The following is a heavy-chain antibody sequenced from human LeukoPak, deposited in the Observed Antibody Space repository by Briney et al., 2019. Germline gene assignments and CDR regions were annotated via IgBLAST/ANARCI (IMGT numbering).Heavy chain of an antibody. V-gene: IGHV4-34*01. CDR1: GGSFSGYY. CDR3: ARGLGGPPDYGSSGYFDY. Sequence: SETLSLTCAVYGGSFSGYYWSWIRQPPGKGLEWIGEINHSGSTNYNPSLKSRVTISVDTSKNQFSLKLSSVTAADTAVYYCARGLGGPPDYGSSGYFDYWGQGTLVTVSS. CDR2: INHSGST. D-gene: IGHD3-22*01. J-gene: IGHJ4*02.